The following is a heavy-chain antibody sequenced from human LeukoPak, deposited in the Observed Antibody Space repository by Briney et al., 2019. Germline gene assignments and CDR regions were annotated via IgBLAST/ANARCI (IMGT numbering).Heavy chain of an antibody. V-gene: IGHV3-49*04. CDR1: GFTFGDYA. Sequence: GGSLRLSCTASGFTFGDYAMSWVRQAPGKGLEWVGFIRSKAYGGTTEYAASVKGRFTISRDDTKSIAYLQMNSLKTEDTAVYYCTPQGTNGYWGQGTLVTVSS. J-gene: IGHJ4*02. CDR3: TPQGTNGY. CDR2: IRSKAYGGTT. D-gene: IGHD1-1*01.